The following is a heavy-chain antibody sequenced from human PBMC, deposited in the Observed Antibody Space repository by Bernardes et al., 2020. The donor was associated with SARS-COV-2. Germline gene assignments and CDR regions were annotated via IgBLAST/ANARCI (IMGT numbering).Heavy chain of an antibody. J-gene: IGHJ6*02. D-gene: IGHD4-4*01. CDR3: ARVFFPNSWYGLDV. CDR2: ISESGNT. V-gene: IGHV4-34*01. CDR1: GEAFSGNY. Sequence: SETLSLTCALYGEAFSGNYWNWIRQPPGKGLEWIGEISESGNTKYNPSLKSRATISVDTSKNQIFLKLTSVTAADGAVYFCARVFFPNSWYGLDVWGPGTTVTVSS.